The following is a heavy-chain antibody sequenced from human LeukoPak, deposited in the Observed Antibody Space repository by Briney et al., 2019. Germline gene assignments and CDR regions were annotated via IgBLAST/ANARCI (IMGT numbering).Heavy chain of an antibody. CDR3: AKDAHGDPTY. CDR2: ISYDGSNK. V-gene: IGHV3-30*18. D-gene: IGHD4-17*01. CDR1: GFTFSSYG. Sequence: QSGGSLRLSCAASGFTFSSYGMHWVRQAPGKGLEWVAVISYDGSNKYYADSVKGRFTISRDNSKNTLYLQMNSLRAEDTAVYYCAKDAHGDPTYWGQGTLVTVSS. J-gene: IGHJ4*02.